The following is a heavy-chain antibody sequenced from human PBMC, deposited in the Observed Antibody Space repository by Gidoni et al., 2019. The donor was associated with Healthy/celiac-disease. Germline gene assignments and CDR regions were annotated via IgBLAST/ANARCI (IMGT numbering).Heavy chain of an antibody. V-gene: IGHV4-39*01. J-gene: IGHJ6*02. Sequence: QLQLQESGPGLVKPSETLSLTCTVSGGSISSSSYYWGWIRQPPGKGLEWIGSIYYSGSTYYNPSLKSRVTISVDTSKNQFSLKLSSVTAADTAVYYCATLKSGYPLYYGMDVWGQGTTVTVSS. CDR2: IYYSGST. CDR3: ATLKSGYPLYYGMDV. D-gene: IGHD3-3*01. CDR1: GGSISSSSYY.